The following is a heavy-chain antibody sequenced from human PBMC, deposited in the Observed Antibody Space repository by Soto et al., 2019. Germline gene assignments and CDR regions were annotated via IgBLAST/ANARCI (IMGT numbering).Heavy chain of an antibody. V-gene: IGHV3-15*01. CDR1: GFTFSNAW. CDR3: TRIAAYYYYGMDV. CDR2: IKSKSNGGTT. D-gene: IGHD6-25*01. J-gene: IGHJ6*02. Sequence: PGGSLRLSCAASGFTFSNAWMSWVRQAPGKGLEWVGRIKSKSNGGTTEYAAPVKGRFTISRDDSKNTLYLQMNSLKTEDTAVYYCTRIAAYYYYGMDVWGQGTTVTVSS.